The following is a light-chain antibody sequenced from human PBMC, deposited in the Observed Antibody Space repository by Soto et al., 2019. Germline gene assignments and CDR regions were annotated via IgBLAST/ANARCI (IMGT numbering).Light chain of an antibody. CDR3: SSYTNINTRACV. CDR1: SGDIGSYNR. V-gene: IGLV2-14*01. J-gene: IGLJ1*01. CDR2: EVT. Sequence: SVLTQPASVSGSPGQSITISCTGTSGDIGSYNRVSWYQQHPGKAPKLIIYEVTDRPSGASNRFSGSKSGNTASLTISGLQAEDEAEYYCSSYTNINTRACVFGTGTKVTVL.